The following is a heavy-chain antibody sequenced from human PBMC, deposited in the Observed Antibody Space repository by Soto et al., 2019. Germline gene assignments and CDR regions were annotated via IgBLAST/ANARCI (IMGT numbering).Heavy chain of an antibody. CDR2: IYPDDSDT. CDR1: GYSFSSYW. V-gene: IGHV5-51*01. J-gene: IGHJ6*02. Sequence: GESLKISCKSSGYSFSSYWIAWVRPMPGKGLEWMGSIYPDDSDTKYSPSFQGQVTISADKSISAAYLQWSSLKASDNAIYYCARNSLTGYSHYYYSMEVWGQGTTVTVSS. D-gene: IGHD3-9*01. CDR3: ARNSLTGYSHYYYSMEV.